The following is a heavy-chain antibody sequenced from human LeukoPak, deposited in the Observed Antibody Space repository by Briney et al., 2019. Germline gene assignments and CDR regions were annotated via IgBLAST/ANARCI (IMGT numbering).Heavy chain of an antibody. V-gene: IGHV1-2*02. J-gene: IGHJ2*01. CDR1: GYTFTGYY. D-gene: IGHD4-23*01. Sequence: ASVKVSCKASGYTFTGYYMHWVRQAPGQGLEWMGWINPNSGGTNYAQKFQGRVTMTRDTSISTAYMELSRLRSDDTAVYYCARVDPLLTPSRYLDLWGRGTLVTVSS. CDR2: INPNSGGT. CDR3: ARVDPLLTPSRYLDL.